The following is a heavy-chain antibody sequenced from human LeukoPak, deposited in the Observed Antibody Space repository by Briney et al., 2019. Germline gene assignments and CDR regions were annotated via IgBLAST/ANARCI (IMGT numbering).Heavy chain of an antibody. V-gene: IGHV1-3*01. J-gene: IGHJ4*02. CDR1: GYTFTSCA. D-gene: IGHD5-18*01. Sequence: ASVKVSCKASGYTFTSCAMHWVRQPPGQRLEWMGWINAGNGNTKYSQKFQGRVTITRDTSASTAYMELSSLRSEDTAVYYCARDWSRDPSYGYFFDYWGQGTLVTVSS. CDR2: INAGNGNT. CDR3: ARDWSRDPSYGYFFDY.